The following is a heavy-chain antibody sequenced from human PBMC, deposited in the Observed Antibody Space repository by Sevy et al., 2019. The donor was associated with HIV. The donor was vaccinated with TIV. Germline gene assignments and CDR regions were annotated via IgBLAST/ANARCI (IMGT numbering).Heavy chain of an antibody. CDR1: GFSFSDSY. CDR3: AKKGYSSGIFYYFDY. D-gene: IGHD5-18*01. CDR2: ISGSGNII. J-gene: IGHJ4*02. Sequence: GGSLRLSCAASGFSFSDSYMSWVRQAPGKGLEWIAYISGSGNIIYYADSVRGRFSISRDNAKKSLYLQMNSLRAEDKAVYFCAKKGYSSGIFYYFDYWGQGTLVTVSS. V-gene: IGHV3-11*01.